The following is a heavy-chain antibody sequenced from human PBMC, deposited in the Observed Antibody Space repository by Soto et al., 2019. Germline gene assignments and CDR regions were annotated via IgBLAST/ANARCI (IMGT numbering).Heavy chain of an antibody. J-gene: IGHJ4*02. CDR3: AVYSGSYYDNDY. D-gene: IGHD1-26*01. V-gene: IGHV1-3*01. CDR2: MNAGNGNT. CDR1: GYTFTSYA. Sequence: GASVKVSCTASGYTFTSYAMHWVRQAPGQRLEWMGWMNAGNGNTKYSQKFQGRVTITRETSASTAYMELSSLRSEDTAVYYCAVYSGSYYDNDYWGQGTLVTVSS.